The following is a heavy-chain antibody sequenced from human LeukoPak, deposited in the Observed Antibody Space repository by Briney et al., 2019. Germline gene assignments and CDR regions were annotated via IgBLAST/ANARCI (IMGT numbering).Heavy chain of an antibody. D-gene: IGHD5-24*01. J-gene: IGHJ4*02. CDR2: ISYSGSS. V-gene: IGHV4-39*01. CDR1: GGSISSRSYS. Sequence: SETLSLTCTVSGGSISSRSYSWGWVRQPPGKGLEWIGSISYSGSSYYNPSLKSRVTISVDTSKNQFSLRLSSVTAADTAIYYRARRRDGHNLLDYWGQGTLVTVSS. CDR3: ARRRDGHNLLDY.